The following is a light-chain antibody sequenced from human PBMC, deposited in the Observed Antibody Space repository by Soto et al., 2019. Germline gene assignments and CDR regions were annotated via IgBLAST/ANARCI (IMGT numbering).Light chain of an antibody. Sequence: QSVLTQPPSASGTPGQRVSISCSGSGSNVGSYTVSWYQQVPGTAPKLHIYNNNKRPPGVPDRFSDSKSGTSASLAITGRQSEDEADYYCAAWDDRLNGPVFGGGTKLPVL. V-gene: IGLV1-44*01. J-gene: IGLJ2*01. CDR3: AAWDDRLNGPV. CDR2: NNN. CDR1: GSNVGSYT.